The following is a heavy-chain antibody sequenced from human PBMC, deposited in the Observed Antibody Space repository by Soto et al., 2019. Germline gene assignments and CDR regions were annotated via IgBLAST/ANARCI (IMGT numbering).Heavy chain of an antibody. CDR2: ISYDGSNK. J-gene: IGHJ4*02. CDR1: GLAFSNYA. Sequence: GGSLRLSCAASGLAFSNYAFHWVRQAPGKGLEWVAVISYDGSNKYYADSMRGRFTISRDNSRNTLYLQMNTLRPEDTAIYYCVRDGLDYYDTERLYFDNWGQGTLVTVSS. V-gene: IGHV3-30-3*01. CDR3: VRDGLDYYDTERLYFDN. D-gene: IGHD3-22*01.